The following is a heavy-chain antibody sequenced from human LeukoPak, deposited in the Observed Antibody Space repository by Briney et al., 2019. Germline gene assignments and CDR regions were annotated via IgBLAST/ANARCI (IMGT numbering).Heavy chain of an antibody. CDR1: GFTLSTYG. Sequence: PGGSLRLSCAASGFTLSTYGMHWVRQAPGKGLEWVAVIWYDGSNKYYADSVKGRITISRDDSKNTLYLQMNSLRAEDTAVFYCARDRTSRTSGMDVWGQGTTVTVSS. D-gene: IGHD2-2*01. V-gene: IGHV3-33*01. CDR2: IWYDGSNK. J-gene: IGHJ6*02. CDR3: ARDRTSRTSGMDV.